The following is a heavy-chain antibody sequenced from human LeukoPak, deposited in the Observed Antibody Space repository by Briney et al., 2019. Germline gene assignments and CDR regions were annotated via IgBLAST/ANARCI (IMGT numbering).Heavy chain of an antibody. CDR3: ARSARPRVYNYGQIHYYFDY. J-gene: IGHJ4*02. CDR2: INHSGST. Sequence: SETLSLTCAVYGGSLSGYYWSWFRQPPGKGLEWIGEINHSGSTNYNPSLKSRVTISVDTSKNQFSLKLSSVTAADTAVYYCARSARPRVYNYGQIHYYFDYWGQGTLVTVSS. V-gene: IGHV4-34*01. D-gene: IGHD5-18*01. CDR1: GGSLSGYY.